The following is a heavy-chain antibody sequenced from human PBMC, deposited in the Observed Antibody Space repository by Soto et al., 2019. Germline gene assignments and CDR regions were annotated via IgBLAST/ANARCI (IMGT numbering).Heavy chain of an antibody. D-gene: IGHD3-10*01. V-gene: IGHV3-30*03. CDR3: ARVETMVRGVYYYYGMDV. CDR2: MSSDGRNK. CDR1: GFTFSHYA. J-gene: IGHJ6*02. Sequence: GGSLRLSCAASGFTFSHYAMHWVRQAPGRGLEWVAIMSSDGRNKDYGNSVKGRFIISRDNSKSTLYLQMNSLRPEDTAVYYCARVETMVRGVYYYYGMDVWGQGTTVTVSS.